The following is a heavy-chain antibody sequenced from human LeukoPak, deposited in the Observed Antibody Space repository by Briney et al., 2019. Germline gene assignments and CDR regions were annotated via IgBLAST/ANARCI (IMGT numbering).Heavy chain of an antibody. V-gene: IGHV3-7*01. CDR2: IRQDGGLK. D-gene: IGHD6-19*01. Sequence: GGSLRLSCTASGFTFSSYWMSWVRQAPGKGLEWVANIRQDGGLKHYVDSVKGRFTISRDNAKNSLYLQMNSLRAEDTAVYYCARLAYSSGVPFVDYWGQGTLVTVSS. J-gene: IGHJ4*02. CDR1: GFTFSSYW. CDR3: ARLAYSSGVPFVDY.